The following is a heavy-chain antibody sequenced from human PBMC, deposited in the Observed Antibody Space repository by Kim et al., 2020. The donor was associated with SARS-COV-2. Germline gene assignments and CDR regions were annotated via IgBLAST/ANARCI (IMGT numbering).Heavy chain of an antibody. D-gene: IGHD2-15*01. Sequence: GGSLRLSCAASGFTFSGSAMHWVRQASGKGLEWVGRIRSKANSYATAYAASVKGRFTISRDDSKNTAYLQMNSLKTEDTAVYYCTRGYCSGGSCYSSDYWGQGTLVTVSS. CDR2: IRSKANSYAT. CDR1: GFTFSGSA. CDR3: TRGYCSGGSCYSSDY. V-gene: IGHV3-73*01. J-gene: IGHJ4*02.